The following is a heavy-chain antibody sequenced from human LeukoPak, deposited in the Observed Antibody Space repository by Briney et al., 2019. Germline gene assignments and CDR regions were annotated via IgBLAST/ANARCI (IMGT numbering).Heavy chain of an antibody. CDR3: AKIPAAYSFDY. V-gene: IGHV3-48*03. CDR2: ISSSGSTI. J-gene: IGHJ4*02. CDR1: GFTFSSYE. Sequence: SGGSLRLSCAASGFTFSSYEMNWVRQAPGKGLEWVSYISSSGSTIYYADSVKGRFTISRDNAKNSLYLQMNSLRAEDTAVYYCAKIPAAYSFDYWGQGTLVTVSS. D-gene: IGHD2-2*01.